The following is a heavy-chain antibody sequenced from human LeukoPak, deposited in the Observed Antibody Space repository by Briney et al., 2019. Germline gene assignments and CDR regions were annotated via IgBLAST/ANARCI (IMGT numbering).Heavy chain of an antibody. D-gene: IGHD3-22*01. V-gene: IGHV3-53*01. CDR3: ARDRRWYDSSGYFDY. Sequence: GGSLRLSCAASGFTVSNNYMSWVRQAPGKKLEWVSDIYSDGTTFYADSVKGRFTISRDNSKNTLYLQMNSLRAEDTAVYYCARDRRWYDSSGYFDYWGQGTLVTVSS. CDR1: GFTVSNNY. CDR2: IYSDGTT. J-gene: IGHJ4*02.